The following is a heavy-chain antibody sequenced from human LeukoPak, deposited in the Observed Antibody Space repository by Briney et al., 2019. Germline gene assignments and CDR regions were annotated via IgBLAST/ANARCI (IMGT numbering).Heavy chain of an antibody. V-gene: IGHV3-30*02. D-gene: IGHD3-3*01. Sequence: GGSLRLSCAASGFTFSSYSMNWVRQAPGKGLEWVAFIRFDGTSEFYADSVKARFTISRDNSQNTVSLQLNNLRIEDTALYYCAKTSLSDPSGHYYYMDVWGKGTTVTVSS. CDR3: AKTSLSDPSGHYYYMDV. CDR2: IRFDGTSE. J-gene: IGHJ6*03. CDR1: GFTFSSYS.